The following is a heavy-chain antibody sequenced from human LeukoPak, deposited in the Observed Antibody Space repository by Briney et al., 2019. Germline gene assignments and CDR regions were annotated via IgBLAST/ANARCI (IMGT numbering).Heavy chain of an antibody. CDR2: IKADGSGT. CDR3: ATWAFYHNLDV. CDR1: GFNIGPYA. V-gene: IGHV3-43*02. D-gene: IGHD2/OR15-2a*01. J-gene: IGHJ6*02. Sequence: GGSLRLSCAASGFNIGPYAMYWVRQGPGRGLEWVTVIKADGSGTFYSDSVRGRFTTSRDNSKNSLYLQMSSLTSDDTALYYCATWAFYHNLDVWGQGTTVAVSS.